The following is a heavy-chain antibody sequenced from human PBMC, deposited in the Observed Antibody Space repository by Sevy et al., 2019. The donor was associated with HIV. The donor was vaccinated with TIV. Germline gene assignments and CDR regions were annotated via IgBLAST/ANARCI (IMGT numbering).Heavy chain of an antibody. V-gene: IGHV3-9*01. CDR1: GFTFDDYA. J-gene: IGHJ4*02. CDR2: ISWNSGSI. CDR3: AKDILITFGGVIVRGFDY. D-gene: IGHD3-16*02. Sequence: GGSLRLSCAASGFTFDDYAMHWVRQVPGKGLEWVSGISWNSGSIGYADSVKGRFTISRDNDKNSLYLQMNSLRAEDTALYYCAKDILITFGGVIVRGFDYWGQGTLVTVSS.